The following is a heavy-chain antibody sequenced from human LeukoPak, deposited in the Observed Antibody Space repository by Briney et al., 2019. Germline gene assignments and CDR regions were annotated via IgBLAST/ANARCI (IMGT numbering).Heavy chain of an antibody. J-gene: IGHJ5*02. CDR2: INPNSGGT. V-gene: IGHV1-2*02. CDR3: ARDMSGPVFRFDP. CDR1: GYTFTGYY. D-gene: IGHD3-3*01. Sequence: ASVKVSCKASGYTFTGYYVHWVRQAPGQGLEWMGWINPNSGGTNYAQKFQGRVTMTRDTSISTAYMELSRLRSDDTAVYYCARDMSGPVFRFDPWGQGTLVTVSS.